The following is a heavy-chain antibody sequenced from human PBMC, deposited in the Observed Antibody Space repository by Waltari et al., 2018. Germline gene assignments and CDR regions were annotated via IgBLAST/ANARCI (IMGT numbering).Heavy chain of an antibody. CDR2: ISDDGGTT. V-gene: IGHV3-23*01. D-gene: IGHD6-6*01. Sequence: QLFQSEGGLVQPRGRMRLSCAASGVTFMTYAVTWVRQPQGKGLEGVSEISDDGGTTYYADSVKGRFTISRDTPKNTLFLLMSRLRVEDTAIYYCAKGEGTSSFPDFWGQGILVTVSS. CDR3: AKGEGTSSFPDF. J-gene: IGHJ4*02. CDR1: GVTFMTYA.